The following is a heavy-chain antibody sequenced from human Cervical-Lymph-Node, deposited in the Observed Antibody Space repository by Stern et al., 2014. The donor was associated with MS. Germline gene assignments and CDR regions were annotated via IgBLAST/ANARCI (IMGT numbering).Heavy chain of an antibody. CDR2: IHNIGTT. D-gene: IGHD5-24*01. CDR3: SRDADGYSLVFGY. V-gene: IGHV4-30-4*01. CDR1: GGSISGAEYY. Sequence: QVQLQESGPGLVKPSQTLSLTCAVTGGSISGAEYYWSWIRQSPGKGLVWIGYIHNIGTTYYNPSLKSRVTISVDTSKNQFSLKLRSVTAADTAVYYCSRDADGYSLVFGYWGRGTLVTVSS. J-gene: IGHJ4*02.